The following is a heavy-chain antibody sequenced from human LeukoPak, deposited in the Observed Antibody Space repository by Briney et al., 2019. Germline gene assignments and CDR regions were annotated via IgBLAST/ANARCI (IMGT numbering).Heavy chain of an antibody. D-gene: IGHD3-9*01. J-gene: IGHJ6*02. Sequence: SETLSLTCTVSGGSISSYYWSWIRQPPGKGLEWIAYIYYSGSTKYNPSLKSRVTISVDTSKNQFSLKLSSVTAADTAVYYCARAYYDILTGYRRNYYYGMDVWGQGTTVTVSS. CDR3: ARAYYDILTGYRRNYYYGMDV. CDR2: IYYSGST. V-gene: IGHV4-59*08. CDR1: GGSISSYY.